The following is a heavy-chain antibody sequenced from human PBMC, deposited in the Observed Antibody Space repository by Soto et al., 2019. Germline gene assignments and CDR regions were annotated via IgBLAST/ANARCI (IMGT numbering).Heavy chain of an antibody. CDR2: IFHSGST. V-gene: IGHV4-4*02. J-gene: IGHJ5*02. CDR3: AKDPPIDP. CDR1: GDSISSSHW. Sequence: QVQLQESGPGLVKPSGTLSLTCTVSGDSISSSHWWSWVRQPPGKGLEWIGEIFHSGSTHYNPSLKSPITISVGKAKKQFSRRLTSVTAADTAVYYCAKDPPIDPWGEGTLVTVSS.